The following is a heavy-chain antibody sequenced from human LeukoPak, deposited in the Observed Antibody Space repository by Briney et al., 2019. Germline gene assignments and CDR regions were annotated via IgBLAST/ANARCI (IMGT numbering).Heavy chain of an antibody. CDR1: GGSISSGSYY. D-gene: IGHD2-2*01. Sequence: PSETLSLTCTVSGGSISSGSYYWSWIRQPAGKGLEWIGRIYTSGSTNYNPSLKSRVTISVDTSKNQFSLKLSSGTAADTAVYYCARFTSLVDYWGQGTLVTVSS. CDR2: IYTSGST. J-gene: IGHJ4*02. CDR3: ARFTSLVDY. V-gene: IGHV4-61*02.